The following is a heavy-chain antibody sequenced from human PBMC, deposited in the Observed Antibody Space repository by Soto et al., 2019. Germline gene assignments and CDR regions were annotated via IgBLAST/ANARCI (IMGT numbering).Heavy chain of an antibody. V-gene: IGHV1-18*01. CDR1: GYTFNDYG. Sequence: QVQLVQSGAEVKKPGASVRVSCKASGYTFNDYGISWVRQAPGQGLEWMGWIGPYEGVTNHAQTFQGRVTMTVDTTTATADMELWSLRSGETALDYCERCYCSVGSCYTCWHFYLWGPGTLVTVTA. J-gene: IGHJ2*01. CDR2: IGPYEGVT. CDR3: ERCYCSVGSCYTCWHFYL. D-gene: IGHD2-15*01.